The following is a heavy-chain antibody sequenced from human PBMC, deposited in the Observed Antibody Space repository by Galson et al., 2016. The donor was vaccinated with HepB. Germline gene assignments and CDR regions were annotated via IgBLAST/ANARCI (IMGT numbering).Heavy chain of an antibody. Sequence: SLRLSCAASGFTFSDYYMSWIRQAPGKGLEWISYISGSGTYIDYADSVKGRFTISRDNAKNSLYLQMNSLTVEETAAYYCTSDEIRGGIRFDHWGQGTLVAVSS. CDR1: GFTFSDYY. D-gene: IGHD3-10*01. CDR2: ISGSGTYI. J-gene: IGHJ4*02. V-gene: IGHV3-11*06. CDR3: TSDEIRGGIRFDH.